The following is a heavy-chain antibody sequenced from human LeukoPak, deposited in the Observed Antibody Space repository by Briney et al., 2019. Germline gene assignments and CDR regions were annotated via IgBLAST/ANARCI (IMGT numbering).Heavy chain of an antibody. CDR3: APKYSYTVGGYDY. Sequence: SETPPLTCTFSGVSISCSRYRSGCFRQPPGKGLEWIGSINYRVHTYYHASLDNQLPVSVHTSKNQFSMKMRSVTAADTALYYCAPKYSYTVGGYDYWGQGSLVTVSS. J-gene: IGHJ4*02. CDR1: GVSISCSRYR. V-gene: IGHV4-39*05. CDR2: INYRVHT. D-gene: IGHD3-16*02.